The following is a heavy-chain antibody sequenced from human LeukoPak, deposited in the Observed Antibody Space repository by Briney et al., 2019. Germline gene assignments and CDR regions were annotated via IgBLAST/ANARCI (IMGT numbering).Heavy chain of an antibody. J-gene: IGHJ4*02. V-gene: IGHV3-23*01. CDR1: GFDFTIYA. Sequence: PGGSLRLSCEASGFDFTIYAMTWVRQAPGKGLEWVSAISGGGDNTYYADSVKGRFTASRDNSRNTVYLQMNGLRAEDTAIYYCAKDECGNHCSPHYWGQGTLVTVS. CDR2: ISGGGDNT. CDR3: AKDECGNHCSPHY. D-gene: IGHD1-14*01.